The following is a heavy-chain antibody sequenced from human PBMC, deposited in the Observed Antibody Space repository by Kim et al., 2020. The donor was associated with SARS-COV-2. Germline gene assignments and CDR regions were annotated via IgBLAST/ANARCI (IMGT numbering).Heavy chain of an antibody. CDR1: GFTFSDSY. D-gene: IGHD2-2*01. J-gene: IGHJ4*02. CDR2: ISGDSETI. Sequence: GGSLRLSCAAAGFTFSDSYMSWIRQAPGRELEWVSYISGDSETIYYADSVEGRFTISRDNAKNSLYLQMSSLRAEDTAVYFCAKSGAGVVYAHHWGQGTLVTVSS. V-gene: IGHV3-11*01. CDR3: AKSGAGVVYAHH.